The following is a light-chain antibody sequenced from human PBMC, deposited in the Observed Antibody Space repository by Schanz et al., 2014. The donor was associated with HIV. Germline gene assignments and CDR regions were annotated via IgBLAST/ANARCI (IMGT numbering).Light chain of an antibody. Sequence: QSALTQPPSASGSPGQSVTISCTGTSGDVGGYDYVSWYQQHPGKAPKLIISEVNKRPSGVPDRFSGSRSGNTASLTVSGLQAEDEADYYCNSYVGNSVWVFGGGTKLTVL. CDR2: EVN. V-gene: IGLV2-8*01. J-gene: IGLJ3*02. CDR3: NSYVGNSVWV. CDR1: SGDVGGYDY.